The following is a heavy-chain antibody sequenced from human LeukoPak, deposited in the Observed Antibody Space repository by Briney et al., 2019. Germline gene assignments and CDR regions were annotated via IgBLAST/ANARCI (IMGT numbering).Heavy chain of an antibody. Sequence: GGSLRLSCAASGFTFSTYAMSWVRQAPGKGLEWVSVIYSGGSTYYADSVKGRFTISRDNSKNTLYLQMNSLRAEDTAVYYCARDGTGTGDYYYYYMDVWGKGTTVTVSS. J-gene: IGHJ6*03. CDR3: ARDGTGTGDYYYYYMDV. D-gene: IGHD3/OR15-3a*01. CDR1: GFTFSTYA. CDR2: IYSGGST. V-gene: IGHV3-53*01.